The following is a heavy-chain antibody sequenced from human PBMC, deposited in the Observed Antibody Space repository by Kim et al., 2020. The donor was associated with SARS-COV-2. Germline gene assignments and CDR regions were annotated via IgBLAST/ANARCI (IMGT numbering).Heavy chain of an antibody. J-gene: IGHJ4*02. D-gene: IGHD3-16*01. V-gene: IGHV5-51*01. CDR1: GYSFTTYW. CDR3: ARRPLAEPFDY. CDR2: IYPGDSDI. Sequence: GESLKISCKGSGYSFTTYWIGWVRQMHGKGLEWMGIIYPGDSDITYSPSFKGQVTISADKSISTAYLQWSSLKASDTAMYYCARRPLAEPFDYWGQGTLVTVSS.